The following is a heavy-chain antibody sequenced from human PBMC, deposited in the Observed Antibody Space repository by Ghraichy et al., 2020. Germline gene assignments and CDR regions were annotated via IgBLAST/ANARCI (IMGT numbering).Heavy chain of an antibody. J-gene: IGHJ4*02. V-gene: IGHV3-15*01. CDR1: GFTFSNAW. CDR2: IKSKTDGGTT. CDR3: TSLQTYYYDSSGYYYV. D-gene: IGHD3-22*01. Sequence: GSLRLSCAASGFTFSNAWMSWVRQAPGKGLEWVGRIKSKTDGGTTDYAAPVKGRFTISRDDSKNTLYLQMNSLKTEDTAEYYCTSLQTYYYDSSGYYYVWGQGTLVTVSS.